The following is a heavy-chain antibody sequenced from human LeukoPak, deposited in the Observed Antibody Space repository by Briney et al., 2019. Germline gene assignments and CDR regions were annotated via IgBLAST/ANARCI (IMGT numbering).Heavy chain of an antibody. V-gene: IGHV3-30*03. CDR1: GFTFSDYG. J-gene: IGHJ4*02. CDR3: ATRRTFRY. D-gene: IGHD3-16*01. Sequence: GGSLGLSCAASGFTFSDYGMHWVRQAPGKGLEWVAVISYDGSNKYYADSVKGRFTISRDNSKNTLYLQMNSLRAEDTAVYYCATRRTFRYWGQGTLVTVSS. CDR2: ISYDGSNK.